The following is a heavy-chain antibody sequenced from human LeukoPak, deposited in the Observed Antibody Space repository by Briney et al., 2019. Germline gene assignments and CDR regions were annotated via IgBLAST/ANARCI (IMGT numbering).Heavy chain of an antibody. J-gene: IGHJ4*02. CDR2: ISGSGDST. V-gene: IGHV3-23*01. CDR1: GFTFSSKG. Sequence: GGSLSLSCAASGFTFSSKGMSWVRQAPGKGLEWVSAISGSGDSTYYADSVKGRFTISRDNSKNTLYLQMNSLRAEDTATYYCAKDSPVMTRWGQGTLVTVSS. D-gene: IGHD2-21*01. CDR3: AKDSPVMTR.